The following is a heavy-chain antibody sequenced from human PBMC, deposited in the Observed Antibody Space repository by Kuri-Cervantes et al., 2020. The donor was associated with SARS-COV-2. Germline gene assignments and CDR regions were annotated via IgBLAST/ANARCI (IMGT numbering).Heavy chain of an antibody. J-gene: IGHJ4*02. D-gene: IGHD1-1*01. CDR1: GFTFSGHW. V-gene: IGHV3-74*01. CDR2: INPDGSYT. CDR3: VRDGDHWNFDY. Sequence: GGSXRXXCAASGFTFSGHWIHWVRQAPGKGLVWVARINPDGSYTNNADSVKGRFTLSRDNAKNMLFLQMNSLRAEDTAVYYCVRDGDHWNFDYWGQGNLVNVSS.